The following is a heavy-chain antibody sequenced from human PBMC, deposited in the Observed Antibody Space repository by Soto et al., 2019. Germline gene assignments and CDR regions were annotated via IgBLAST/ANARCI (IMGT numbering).Heavy chain of an antibody. CDR1: GFTFSSYA. D-gene: IGHD3-9*01. CDR3: ARGQDYYDIWTGYHAFYYYYGMDV. J-gene: IGHJ6*02. CDR2: ISYDGSNK. Sequence: QVQLVESGGGVVQPGRSLRLSCAASGFTFSSYAMHWVRQAPGKGLEWVAVISYDGSNKYYADSVKGRFTISRDNSKNTLYLQINSLRAEDTAVYYCARGQDYYDIWTGYHAFYYYYGMDVWGQGTTVTVSS. V-gene: IGHV3-30-3*01.